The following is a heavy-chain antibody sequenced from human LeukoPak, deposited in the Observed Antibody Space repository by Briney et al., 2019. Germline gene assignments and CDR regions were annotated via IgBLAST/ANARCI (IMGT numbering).Heavy chain of an antibody. V-gene: IGHV1-2*02. CDR3: ARDATGVAYGDYADY. CDR2: INPNSGGT. J-gene: IGHJ4*02. CDR1: GYTFTGYF. Sequence: ASVKVSCKASGYTFTGYFIHWVRQAPGLGLEWMAWINPNSGGTNYAQKFQGRVTMTRDTSISTAYMGVSRLNSDDTAVYYCARDATGVAYGDYADYWGQGTLVTVSS. D-gene: IGHD4-17*01.